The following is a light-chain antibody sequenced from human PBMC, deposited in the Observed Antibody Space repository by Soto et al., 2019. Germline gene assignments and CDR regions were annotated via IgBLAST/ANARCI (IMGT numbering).Light chain of an antibody. CDR3: QQYSDWPIT. V-gene: IGKV3-15*01. J-gene: IGKJ5*01. CDR1: QSVSSY. Sequence: EIVMTQSPATLSVSPGERATLSCRASQSVSSYLAWYQQKPGQAPRLLIYGASTRATGIPARLSGSGSETDFTLTISSLQSEDFAVYHCQQYSDWPITFGQGTRLEIK. CDR2: GAS.